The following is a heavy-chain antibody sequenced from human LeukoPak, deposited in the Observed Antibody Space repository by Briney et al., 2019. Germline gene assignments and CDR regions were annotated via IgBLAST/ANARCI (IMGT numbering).Heavy chain of an antibody. J-gene: IGHJ6*02. CDR2: IHHSGSA. V-gene: IGHV4-4*02. CDR3: ARQGPLLTYYYGMDV. CDR1: GGSISSSNW. Sequence: SETLSLTCAVSGGSISSSNWWSWVRQPPGKGLEWIGEIHHSGSANYNPSLKSRLSMSVDKSKNQFSLRLTSVTAADTAVYYCARQGPLLTYYYGMDVWGQGTTVTVSS. D-gene: IGHD2/OR15-2a*01.